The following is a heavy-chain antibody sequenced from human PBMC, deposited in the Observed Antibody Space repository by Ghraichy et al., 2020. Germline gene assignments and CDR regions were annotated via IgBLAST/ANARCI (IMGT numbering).Heavy chain of an antibody. D-gene: IGHD6-13*01. Sequence: ASVKVSCKASGYTFTGYYMHWVRQAPGQGLEWMGWINPNSGGTNYAQKFQGWVTMTRDTSISTAYMELSRLRSDDTAVYYCARSKQLDAYYYYGMDVWGQGTTVTVSS. V-gene: IGHV1-2*04. J-gene: IGHJ6*02. CDR2: INPNSGGT. CDR1: GYTFTGYY. CDR3: ARSKQLDAYYYYGMDV.